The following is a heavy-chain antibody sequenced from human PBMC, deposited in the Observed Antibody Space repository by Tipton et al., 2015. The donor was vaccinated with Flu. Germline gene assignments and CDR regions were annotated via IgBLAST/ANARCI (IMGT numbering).Heavy chain of an antibody. D-gene: IGHD5-18*01. J-gene: IGHJ2*01. CDR1: GFTFSSYW. Sequence: SLRLSCAASGFTFSSYWMHWVRQAPGKGLVWVSRINSDGSSTSYADSVKGRFTISRDNAKNTLYLQMNSLRAEDTAVYYCASGGYSYGSYFDLWGRGPLVTVSS. V-gene: IGHV3-74*01. CDR2: INSDGSST. CDR3: ASGGYSYGSYFDL.